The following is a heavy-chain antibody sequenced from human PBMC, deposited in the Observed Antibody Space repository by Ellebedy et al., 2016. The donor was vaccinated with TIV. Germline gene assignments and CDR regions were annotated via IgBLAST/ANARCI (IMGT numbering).Heavy chain of an antibody. D-gene: IGHD6-19*01. CDR3: ATYYSGYSSPRFDY. V-gene: IGHV4-34*01. Sequence: MPSETLSLTCAVYGGSFSGYYWSWIRQPPGKGLEWIGEINHSGSTNYNPSLKSRVTISVDTSKNQFSLKLSSVTAADTAVYYCATYYSGYSSPRFDYWGQGTLVTVSS. CDR2: INHSGST. CDR1: GGSFSGYY. J-gene: IGHJ4*02.